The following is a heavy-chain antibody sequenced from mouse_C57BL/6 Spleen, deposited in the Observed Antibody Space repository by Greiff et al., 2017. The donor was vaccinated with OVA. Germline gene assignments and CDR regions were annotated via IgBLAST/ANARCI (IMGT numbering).Heavy chain of an antibody. CDR1: GYTFTSYW. D-gene: IGHD2-2*01. Sequence: VQLQQPGAELVKPGASVKLSCKASGYTFTSYWMQWVKQRPGQGLEWIGEIDPSDSYTNYNQKLKGKATLTVDTSSSTAYMQLSSLTSEDSAVYYWARRMVTTGYYAMDYWGQGTSVTVAS. V-gene: IGHV1-50*01. CDR2: IDPSDSYT. CDR3: ARRMVTTGYYAMDY. J-gene: IGHJ4*01.